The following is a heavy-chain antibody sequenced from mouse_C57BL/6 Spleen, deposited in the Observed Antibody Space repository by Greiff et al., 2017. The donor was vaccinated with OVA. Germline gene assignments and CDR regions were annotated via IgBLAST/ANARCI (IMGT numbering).Heavy chain of an antibody. V-gene: IGHV5-17*01. Sequence: EVKLMESGGGLVKPGGSLKLSCAASGFTFSDYGMHWVRQAPEKGLEWVAYISSGSSTIYYADTVKGRFTISRDNAKNTLFLQMTSLRSEDTAMYYCARGYSNYDWYFDVWGTGTTVTVSS. CDR2: ISSGSSTI. CDR1: GFTFSDYG. J-gene: IGHJ1*03. CDR3: ARGYSNYDWYFDV. D-gene: IGHD2-5*01.